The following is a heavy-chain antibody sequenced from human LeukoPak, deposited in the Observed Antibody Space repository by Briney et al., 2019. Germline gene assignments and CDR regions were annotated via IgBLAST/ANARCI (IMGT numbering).Heavy chain of an antibody. D-gene: IGHD4-11*01. CDR2: IWSDGSNR. CDR1: GFIFSHYG. Sequence: GGSLRLSCVASGFIFSHYGMHWVRQAPGKGLEWVAVIWSDGSNRFYAGSVKGRFTISRDNSQNTVFLQMNSLRAEDTAMYYCERDAQRGFDYSNSLKYWGHGILVTVSS. V-gene: IGHV3-33*01. J-gene: IGHJ4*01. CDR3: ERDAQRGFDYSNSLKY.